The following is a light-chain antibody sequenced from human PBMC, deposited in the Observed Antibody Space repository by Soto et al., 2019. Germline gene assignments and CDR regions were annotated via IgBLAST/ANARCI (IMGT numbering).Light chain of an antibody. J-gene: IGLJ3*02. CDR2: DVS. CDR3: SSYTSSSTLV. V-gene: IGLV2-14*01. CDR1: SGDVGGYNY. Sequence: QSALTQPASVSGSPGQSITISCTGTSGDVGGYNYVSWYQQHPGKAPKLIIYDVSNRPSGVSNRFSGSKSGNTASLTISGVQAEDEADYYCSSYTSSSTLVFGGGTKVTVL.